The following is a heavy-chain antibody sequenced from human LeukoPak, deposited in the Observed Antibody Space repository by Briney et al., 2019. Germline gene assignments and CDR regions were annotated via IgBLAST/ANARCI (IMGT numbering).Heavy chain of an antibody. D-gene: IGHD1-26*01. V-gene: IGHV4-4*02. J-gene: IGHJ4*02. Sequence: SETLSLTCTVSGDSINSLDSWSWVRQPPGKGLEWIGEMYLSGTTHSNPSVKSRVTISIDKSKNQFFLNLSSVTAADTAVYYCAGLVGRYSSDLYYYYFDYWGQGTLVTVSS. CDR2: MYLSGTT. CDR3: AGLVGRYSSDLYYYYFDY. CDR1: GDSINSLDS.